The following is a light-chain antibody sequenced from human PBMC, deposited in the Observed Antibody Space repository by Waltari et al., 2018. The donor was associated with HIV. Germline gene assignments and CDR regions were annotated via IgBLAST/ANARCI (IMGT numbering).Light chain of an antibody. V-gene: IGLV9-49*01. Sequence: QPVLTQPPSASASLGASVTLTCTLSSGYSKNKVDWYQERPGKGPRFVMRVGTDRFSGLGSGLNRSLIIKNIQEEDESDYHCGTDHGSGSNFVYRFGGGTKLTVL. CDR1: SGYSKNK. J-gene: IGLJ2*01. CDR2: VGT. CDR3: GTDHGSGSNFVYR.